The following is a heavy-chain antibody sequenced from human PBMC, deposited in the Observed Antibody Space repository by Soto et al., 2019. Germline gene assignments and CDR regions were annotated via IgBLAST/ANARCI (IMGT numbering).Heavy chain of an antibody. V-gene: IGHV3-23*01. CDR2: ISDSGVNT. Sequence: PGGSLRLSCAASGFTFGLYWMHWVRQAPGMGLEWVSTISDSGVNTFFGDSMKDRFTISRDNSKSTVYLQLNTVRAEDTAIYYCARAIGADFFDYWGQGTLVTVSS. D-gene: IGHD6-25*01. CDR3: ARAIGADFFDY. CDR1: GFTFGLYW. J-gene: IGHJ4*02.